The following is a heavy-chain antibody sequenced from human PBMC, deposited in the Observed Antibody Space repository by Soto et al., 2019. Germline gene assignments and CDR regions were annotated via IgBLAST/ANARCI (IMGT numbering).Heavy chain of an antibody. CDR1: GFTFSSYA. V-gene: IGHV3-23*01. D-gene: IGHD2-15*01. CDR3: AKSPISSGGTLRYFDY. J-gene: IGHJ4*02. CDR2: SGGSSGST. Sequence: GGSLRLSCAASGFTFSSYAMSWVRQAPGKGLKWVSASGGSSGSTYYADSVVGRFTISRDNSKNTLFLQMNSLRAEDTAVYYCAKSPISSGGTLRYFDYWGQGTLVTVSS.